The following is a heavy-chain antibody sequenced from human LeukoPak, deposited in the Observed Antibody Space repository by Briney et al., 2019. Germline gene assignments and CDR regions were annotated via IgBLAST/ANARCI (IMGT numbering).Heavy chain of an antibody. CDR2: ISSDGSRV. CDR1: GFTFSDYW. V-gene: IGHV3-74*01. CDR3: AKGGNYYDSSGYFDY. D-gene: IGHD3-22*01. J-gene: IGHJ4*02. Sequence: GGSLTLSCAASGFTFSDYWMHWVRQAPGKGLVWVSRISSDGSRVTYADSVKGRFTISRDNAKNALYLQMNSLRAEDTALYYCAKGGNYYDSSGYFDYWGQGTLVTVSS.